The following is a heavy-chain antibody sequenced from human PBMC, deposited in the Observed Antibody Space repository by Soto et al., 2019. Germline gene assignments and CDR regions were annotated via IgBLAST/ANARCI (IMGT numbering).Heavy chain of an antibody. CDR2: INQDGSQK. V-gene: IGHV3-7*03. Sequence: GGSLRLSCAASGFTLSNYWMSWVRQAPGKGLEWVANINQDGSQKFYLDFVEGRFTISRDNARNSLYLQMNSLRAEDTAIYYCARIYCSSSSCYIDFWGQGILVTVSS. D-gene: IGHD2-2*02. CDR3: ARIYCSSSSCYIDF. J-gene: IGHJ4*02. CDR1: GFTLSNYW.